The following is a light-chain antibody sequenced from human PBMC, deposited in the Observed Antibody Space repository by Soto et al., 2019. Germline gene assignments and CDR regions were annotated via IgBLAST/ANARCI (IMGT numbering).Light chain of an antibody. V-gene: IGKV1-39*01. CDR2: AAS. J-gene: IGKJ4*01. CDR1: QSISSS. CDR3: QQSYSIPLT. Sequence: DIQMTQSQSSLSASVGDRVTITCRASQSISSSLNWYQQKPGKAPKVLIYAASTLQSGVPSRFSGSGSGTDFTLPISSLQPEDFATYYWQQSYSIPLTFGGGTKVEIK.